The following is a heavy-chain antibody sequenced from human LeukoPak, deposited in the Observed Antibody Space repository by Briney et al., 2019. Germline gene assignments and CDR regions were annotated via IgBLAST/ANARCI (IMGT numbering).Heavy chain of an antibody. CDR1: VFTFRSYS. CDR3: ARDQDSSSSGFDY. V-gene: IGHV3-21*01. D-gene: IGHD6-6*01. Sequence: GGPLRLSCAASVFTFRSYSMNWVRQAPAKGLLWFSSIGSSSSHIYYADSVKGRFTISRDNSKNSLHLQMNSLRAEDTAVYYCARDQDSSSSGFDYWGQGTLVTVSS. CDR2: IGSSSSHI. J-gene: IGHJ4*02.